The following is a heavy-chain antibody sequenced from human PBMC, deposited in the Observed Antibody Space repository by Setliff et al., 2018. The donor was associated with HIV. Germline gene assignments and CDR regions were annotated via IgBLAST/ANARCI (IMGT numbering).Heavy chain of an antibody. CDR3: ARGYSRGAAAGLRHYYMDV. CDR2: IYSGDST. V-gene: IGHV3-66*02. Sequence: PGGSLRLSCAASGFTVNSNYMSWVRQAPGKGLEWVSVIYSGDSTFYANSVKGRFTISRDNSKNTLYLEMSSLRAEDTAVYYCARGYSRGAAAGLRHYYMDVWGKGTTVTVSS. D-gene: IGHD6-13*01. J-gene: IGHJ6*03. CDR1: GFTVNSNY.